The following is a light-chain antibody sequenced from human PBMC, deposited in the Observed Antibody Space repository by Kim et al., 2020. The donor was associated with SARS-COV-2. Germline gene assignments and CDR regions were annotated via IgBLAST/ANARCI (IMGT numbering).Light chain of an antibody. CDR1: QRVSPW. CDR2: KAS. CDR3: QSYNNFPLT. Sequence: DIQMTQSPSTVSASVGDRVTITCRASQRVSPWLAWYQQKPGKAPNLLIYKASSLDSGVPSSFSGSGSGTEFTLTISSLQPDDFATYYCQSYNNFPLTFGGGTKVDIK. V-gene: IGKV1-5*03. J-gene: IGKJ4*01.